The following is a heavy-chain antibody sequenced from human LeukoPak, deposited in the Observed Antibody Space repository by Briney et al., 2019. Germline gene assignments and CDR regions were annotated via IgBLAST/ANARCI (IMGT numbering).Heavy chain of an antibody. CDR3: AKKGRYYDSSGYYSLDY. D-gene: IGHD3-22*01. CDR2: ISGSGGST. V-gene: IGHV3-23*01. CDR1: GFTFSSYA. Sequence: GGSLRLSCAASGFTFSSYAMSWVRQAPGKGLEWVSAISGSGGSTYYADSVKGRFTISRDNSKNTLYLQMNSLGAEDAAVYYCAKKGRYYDSSGYYSLDYWGQGTLVTVSS. J-gene: IGHJ4*02.